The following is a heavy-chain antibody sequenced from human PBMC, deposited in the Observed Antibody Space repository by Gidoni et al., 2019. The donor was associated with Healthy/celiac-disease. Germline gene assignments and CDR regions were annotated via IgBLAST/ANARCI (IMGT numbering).Heavy chain of an antibody. Sequence: QVQLVQSGAEVKQPGSSVKFSCKASGGTFSSYAISWVRQTPGQGLEWMGGIIPIFGTANYAQKCQGRVTITADESTSTAYMELSSLRSEDTAVYYCARATPSYSSSSWDLGYWGQGTLVTVSS. CDR1: GGTFSSYA. J-gene: IGHJ4*02. CDR2: IIPIFGTA. V-gene: IGHV1-69*01. CDR3: ARATPSYSSSSWDLGY. D-gene: IGHD6-6*01.